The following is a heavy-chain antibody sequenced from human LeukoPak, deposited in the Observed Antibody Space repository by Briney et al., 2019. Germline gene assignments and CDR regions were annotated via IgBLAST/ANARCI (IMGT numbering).Heavy chain of an antibody. V-gene: IGHV3-30*02. Sequence: PGGSLRLSCAASGFTFSSYGMHWVRQAPGKGLEGVAFIRYDGSNKYYADSVKGRFTISRDNSKNTLYLQMNSLRAEDTAVYYCAKDKEGRNCFDYWGQGTLVTVSS. CDR2: IRYDGSNK. J-gene: IGHJ4*02. CDR1: GFTFSSYG. CDR3: AKDKEGRNCFDY.